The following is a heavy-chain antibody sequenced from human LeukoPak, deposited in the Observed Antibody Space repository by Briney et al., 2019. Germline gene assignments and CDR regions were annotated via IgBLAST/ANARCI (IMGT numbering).Heavy chain of an antibody. Sequence: GGSLRLSCAASGFTFSSYAMHWVRQAPGKGLEYVSAISSNGGSAYYANSVKGRFTISRDNSKNTLYLQMGSLRAEDMAVYYCASGVGTLDYWGQGALVTVSS. CDR3: ASGVGTLDY. V-gene: IGHV3-64*01. CDR2: ISSNGGSA. D-gene: IGHD3-10*01. CDR1: GFTFSSYA. J-gene: IGHJ4*02.